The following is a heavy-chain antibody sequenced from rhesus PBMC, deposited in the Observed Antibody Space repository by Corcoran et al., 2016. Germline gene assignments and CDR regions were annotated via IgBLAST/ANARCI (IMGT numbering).Heavy chain of an antibody. CDR2: ISYSGST. J-gene: IGHJ4*01. Sequence: QLQLQESGPGLVKPSETLSLTCAVSGYSISSGYGWSWIRHPPGKGLEWIGYISYSGSTSYNPTLKSRVTISRDTSKNQFSLKLSSVTAADTAVYYCARSRYSGSYLDYWGQGVLVTVSS. CDR1: GYSISSGYG. V-gene: IGHV4-122*02. CDR3: ARSRYSGSYLDY. D-gene: IGHD3-16*01.